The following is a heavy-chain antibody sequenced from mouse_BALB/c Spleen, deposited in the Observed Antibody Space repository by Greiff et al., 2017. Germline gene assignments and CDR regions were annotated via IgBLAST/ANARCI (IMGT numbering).Heavy chain of an antibody. CDR3: ARHKTARSWFAY. CDR1: GFTFSSYT. D-gene: IGHD3-2*01. CDR2: ISNGGGST. J-gene: IGHJ3*01. Sequence: EVQVVESGGGLVQPGGSLKLSCAASGFTFSSYTMSWVRQTPEKRLEWVAYISNGGGSTYYPDTVKGRFTISRDNAKNTLYLQMSSLKSEDTAMYYCARHKTARSWFAYWGQGTLVTVSA. V-gene: IGHV5-12-2*01.